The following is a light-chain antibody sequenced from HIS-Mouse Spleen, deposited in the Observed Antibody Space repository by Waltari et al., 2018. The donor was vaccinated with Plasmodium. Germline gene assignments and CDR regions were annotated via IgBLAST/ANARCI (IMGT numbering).Light chain of an antibody. CDR3: QQRSNWPPT. Sequence: EIVLTQSPATLSLSPGERATLSCRASQSVSSYLAWYQQKPGQAPRLLIYDASRATVIPARFSGSGSGTDFTLTISSLEPEDFAVYYCQQRSNWPPTFGQGTRLEIK. J-gene: IGKJ5*01. CDR1: QSVSSY. CDR2: DAS. V-gene: IGKV3-11*01.